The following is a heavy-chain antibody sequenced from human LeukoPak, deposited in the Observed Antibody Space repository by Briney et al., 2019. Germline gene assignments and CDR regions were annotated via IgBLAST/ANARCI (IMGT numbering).Heavy chain of an antibody. CDR3: VKASSSSPQYNWFDA. Sequence: GGSLRLSCAASGFTFSSYWMSWVRQAPGKGLEWVANIKQDGGEKYYVDSVKGRFTISRDNAKNTLYLQMNSLRAEDTALYYCVKASSSSPQYNWFDAWGQGTLVTVSS. J-gene: IGHJ5*02. CDR2: IKQDGGEK. D-gene: IGHD6-6*01. V-gene: IGHV3-7*03. CDR1: GFTFSSYW.